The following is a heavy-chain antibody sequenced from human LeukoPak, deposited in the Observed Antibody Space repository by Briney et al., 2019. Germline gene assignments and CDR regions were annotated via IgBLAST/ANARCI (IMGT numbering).Heavy chain of an antibody. CDR2: IYYSGST. CDR3: AGGPLSALVPGANYYFDY. V-gene: IGHV4-59*01. J-gene: IGHJ4*02. D-gene: IGHD3-10*01. Sequence: SETLSLTCTVSGGSISSYYWSWIRQPPGKGLEWIGYIYYSGSTNYNPSLKTRVTISVDTSKNQFSLKLSSVTAADTAVYYCAGGPLSALVPGANYYFDYWGQGTLVTVSS. CDR1: GGSISSYY.